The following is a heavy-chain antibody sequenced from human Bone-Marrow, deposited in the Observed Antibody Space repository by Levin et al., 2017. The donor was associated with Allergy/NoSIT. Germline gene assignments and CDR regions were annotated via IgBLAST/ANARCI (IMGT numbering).Heavy chain of an antibody. D-gene: IGHD6-19*01. V-gene: IGHV1-2*06. Sequence: ASVKVSFQTSGYTFTAYYLHWMRQAPGEGLEWMGRIDPKSGGTSFAQKFQGRVTITRDTSISTTHMELSRLTSDDAAVYYCVSSSLGIGWSYWGQGTPVTVSS. CDR2: IDPKSGGT. CDR3: VSSSLGIGWSY. J-gene: IGHJ4*02. CDR1: GYTFTAYY.